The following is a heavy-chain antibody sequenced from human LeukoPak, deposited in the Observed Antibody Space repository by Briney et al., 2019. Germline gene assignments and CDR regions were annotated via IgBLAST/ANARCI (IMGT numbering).Heavy chain of an antibody. CDR1: GFTVSSNY. V-gene: IGHV3-53*04. J-gene: IGHJ4*02. D-gene: IGHD6-13*01. CDR2: IYSGGST. Sequence: GGSLRLSCAASGFTVSSNYMSWVRQAPGKGLEWVSVIYSGGSTYYANSVKGRFTISRHNSKNTLYLQMNSLRAEDTAVYYCARSPYTYSSSWYYFDYWGQGTLVIVSS. CDR3: ARSPYTYSSSWYYFDY.